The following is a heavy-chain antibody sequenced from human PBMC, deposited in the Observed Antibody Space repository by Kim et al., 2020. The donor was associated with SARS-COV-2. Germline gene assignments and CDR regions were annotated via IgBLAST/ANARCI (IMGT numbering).Heavy chain of an antibody. J-gene: IGHJ6*03. Sequence: NPPLKSRVTISVDTSKNQFSLKLSSVTAADTAVYYCARGGGGSYYYYMDVWGKGTTVTVSS. V-gene: IGHV4-59*09. D-gene: IGHD1-26*01. CDR3: ARGGGGSYYYYMDV.